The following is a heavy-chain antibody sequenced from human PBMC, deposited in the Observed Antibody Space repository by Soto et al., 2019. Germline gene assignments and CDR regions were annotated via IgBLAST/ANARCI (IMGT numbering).Heavy chain of an antibody. J-gene: IGHJ4*02. CDR1: GFTFSSYA. CDR3: AKDAQDCTNGVCYTVSPFDY. D-gene: IGHD2-8*01. CDR2: ISGSGGST. Sequence: EVQLLESGGGLVQPGGSLRLSCAASGFTFSSYAMSWVRQAPGKGLEWVSAISGSGGSTYYADSVKGRFTISRDNSKNTLYLQMNSLRAEDTAVYYCAKDAQDCTNGVCYTVSPFDYWGQGTLVTVSS. V-gene: IGHV3-23*01.